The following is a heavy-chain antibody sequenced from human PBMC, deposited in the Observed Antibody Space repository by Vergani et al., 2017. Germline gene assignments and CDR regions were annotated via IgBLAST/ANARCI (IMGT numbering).Heavy chain of an antibody. Sequence: QLVESGGGWVQPGGSLRLSCVVSGFDFSSYIMNWVRQAPGKGLEWVSFVSTGTKSQSYAESVKGRFTISRDSAKNSLYLQMNSLRAEDTAVYYCARDGSGWLLGYWGQGTLVTVSS. J-gene: IGHJ4*02. V-gene: IGHV3-48*01. CDR2: VSTGTKSQ. CDR3: ARDGSGWLLGY. D-gene: IGHD6-19*01. CDR1: GFDFSSYI.